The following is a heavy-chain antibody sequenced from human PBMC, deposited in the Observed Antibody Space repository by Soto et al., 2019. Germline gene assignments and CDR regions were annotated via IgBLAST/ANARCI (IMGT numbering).Heavy chain of an antibody. CDR3: AHPYYSGSSYYGIDV. CDR2: IKQDGNEK. CDR1: GFTFSYYW. V-gene: IGHV3-7*03. Sequence: PGGSLILSCAVSGFTFSYYWMSWVRQAPGKGLEWVANIKQDGNEKYYVDSVKGRFTISRDNSNDTLYLQMNSLRAEDTAIYYCAHPYYSGSSYYGIDVWGRGTTVTVSS. J-gene: IGHJ6*02. D-gene: IGHD3-10*01.